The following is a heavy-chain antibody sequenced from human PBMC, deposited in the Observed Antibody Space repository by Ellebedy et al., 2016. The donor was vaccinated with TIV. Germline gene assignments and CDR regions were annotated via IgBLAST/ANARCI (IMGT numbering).Heavy chain of an antibody. CDR1: GGSVSSGSYY. CDR2: IYSGGST. D-gene: IGHD6-13*01. CDR3: AKGHPAGTGFDY. Sequence: ETLSLXXTVSGGSVSSGSYYWSWVRQAPGKGLEWVSVIYSGGSTYYADSVKGRFTISRDNSKNTLYLQMNSLRPEDTAVYYCAKGHPAGTGFDYWGQGTLVTVSS. V-gene: IGHV3-66*02. J-gene: IGHJ4*02.